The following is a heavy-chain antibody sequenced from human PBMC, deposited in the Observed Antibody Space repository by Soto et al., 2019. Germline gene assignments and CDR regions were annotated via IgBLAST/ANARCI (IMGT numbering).Heavy chain of an antibody. J-gene: IGHJ1*01. Sequence: EVQLLESGGGLVQPGGSLRLSCVASGFTFSSYAMNWVLQALWKGWEWVSIISGSGDSTYYADSVKGRFTISSDNSQNPLYLQMNSVSADDKARYFCARAVDVRGWSYFHHRAHGTLVTV. D-gene: IGHD2-15*01. CDR3: ARAVDVRGWSYFHH. CDR2: ISGSGDST. V-gene: IGHV3-23*01. CDR1: GFTFSSYA.